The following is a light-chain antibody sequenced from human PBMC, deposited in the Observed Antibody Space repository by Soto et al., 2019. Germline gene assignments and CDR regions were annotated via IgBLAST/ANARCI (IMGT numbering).Light chain of an antibody. CDR3: QSSDSSLSVV. CDR2: GNS. J-gene: IGLJ2*01. CDR1: SSNIGAGYD. Sequence: QSVLTQPPSVSGAPGQRVTISCTGSSSNIGAGYDVHGYQQLPGTAPKLLIYGNSNRPSGVPDRFSGSKSGTSASLAITGLQAEDEADYYCQSSDSSLSVVFVGGTKLTVL. V-gene: IGLV1-40*01.